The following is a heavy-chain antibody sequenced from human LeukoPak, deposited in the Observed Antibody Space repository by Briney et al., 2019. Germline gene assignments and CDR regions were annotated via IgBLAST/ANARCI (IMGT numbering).Heavy chain of an antibody. V-gene: IGHV3-9*01. D-gene: IGHD3-3*01. CDR2: INWNSGRM. CDR1: GFTFDDYA. J-gene: IGHJ6*03. Sequence: PGGSLRLSCAAAGFTFDDYAMHWVRQAPGKGLEWVSTINWNSGRMGYADSVKGRFTISRDNAKNSLYLQMNSLRDEDTALYYCAKVGQRSAVSVVTYMDVWGKGTTVTVSS. CDR3: AKVGQRSAVSVVTYMDV.